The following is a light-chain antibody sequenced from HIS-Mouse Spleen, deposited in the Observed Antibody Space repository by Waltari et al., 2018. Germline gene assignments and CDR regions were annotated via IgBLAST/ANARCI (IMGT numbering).Light chain of an antibody. Sequence: DIVMTQSPDSLAVSLGERATINCKYSQSVLNSSNNKNYLAWYQQQPGQPPKLLIYWASTRESGVPDRFSGSGSGTDFTLTISSLQAEDVAVYYCQQYYSTPLTFGGGTKVEIK. CDR2: WAS. CDR3: QQYYSTPLT. V-gene: IGKV4-1*01. CDR1: QSVLNSSNNKNY. J-gene: IGKJ4*01.